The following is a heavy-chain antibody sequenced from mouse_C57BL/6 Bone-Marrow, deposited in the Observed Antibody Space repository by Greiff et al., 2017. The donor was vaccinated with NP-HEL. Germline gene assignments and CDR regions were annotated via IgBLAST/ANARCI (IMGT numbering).Heavy chain of an antibody. J-gene: IGHJ4*01. CDR2: ISSGGDYI. D-gene: IGHD1-1*01. Sequence: DVKVEESGEGLVKPGGSLKLSCAASGFTFSSYAMSWVRQTPEKRLEWVAYISSGGDYIYYADTVKGRFTISRDNARNTLYLQMSSRKSEDTAMYYCTRVYYYGSSYRYAMDYWGQGTSVTVSS. CDR1: GFTFSSYA. CDR3: TRVYYYGSSYRYAMDY. V-gene: IGHV5-9-1*02.